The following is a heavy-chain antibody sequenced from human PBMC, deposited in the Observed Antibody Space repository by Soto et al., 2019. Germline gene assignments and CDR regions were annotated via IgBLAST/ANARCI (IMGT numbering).Heavy chain of an antibody. D-gene: IGHD3-9*01. CDR3: ARASQCKTYFDCFAWLDY. CDR2: IYSSGET. V-gene: IGHV4-4*07. CDR1: SDSISGRY. Sequence: SETLSLTCTVSSDSISGRYWTWIRQPAGKGLEWIGRIYSSGETNYNPSLTGRVIMSLDTSKNQFSLKLTSVTAADTAVYYCARASQCKTYFDCFAWLDYWGQGTAATVSS. J-gene: IGHJ4*03.